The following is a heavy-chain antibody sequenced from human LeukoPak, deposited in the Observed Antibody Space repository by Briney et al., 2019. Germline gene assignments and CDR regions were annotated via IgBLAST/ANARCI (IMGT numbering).Heavy chain of an antibody. CDR1: GFTFSSYS. CDR3: ARGDYYDSSGYYIDAFDI. D-gene: IGHD3-22*01. V-gene: IGHV3-21*01. CDR2: ISSSSSSYI. Sequence: GGSLRLSCAASGFTFSSYSMNWVRQAPGKGLEWVSSISSSSSSYIYYADSVKGRFTISRDNAKNSLYLQMNSLRAEDTAVYYCARGDYYDSSGYYIDAFDIWGQGTMVTVSS. J-gene: IGHJ3*02.